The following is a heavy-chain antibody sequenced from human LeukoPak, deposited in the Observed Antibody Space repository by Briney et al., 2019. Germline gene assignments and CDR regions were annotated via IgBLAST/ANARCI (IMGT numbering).Heavy chain of an antibody. CDR3: ARDGYYYDSSGYYFDY. D-gene: IGHD3-22*01. CDR1: GRTFSSYA. V-gene: IGHV1-69*01. Sequence: SEKVSCKASGRTFSSYAISWVRQAPGQGLEWMGGIIPIFGTANYAQKFQGRVTITADESTSTAYMELSSLRSEDTAVYYCARDGYYYDSSGYYFDYWGQGTLVTVSS. J-gene: IGHJ4*02. CDR2: IIPIFGTA.